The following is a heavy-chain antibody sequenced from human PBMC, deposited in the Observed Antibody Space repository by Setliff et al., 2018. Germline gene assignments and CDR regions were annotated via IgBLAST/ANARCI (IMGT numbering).Heavy chain of an antibody. Sequence: PGGSLRLSCAASGFTFSASTMSWVRQAPGKGLEWVANINQDGSEKYYVDSVKGRFTISRDNAKNSLYLQMNSLGAEDTALYYCARAHRYFSDTSGYFYDQGRSAFDVWGQGTMVTVSS. CDR2: INQDGSEK. CDR3: ARAHRYFSDTSGYFYDQGRSAFDV. J-gene: IGHJ3*01. V-gene: IGHV3-7*03. CDR1: GFTFSAST. D-gene: IGHD3-22*01.